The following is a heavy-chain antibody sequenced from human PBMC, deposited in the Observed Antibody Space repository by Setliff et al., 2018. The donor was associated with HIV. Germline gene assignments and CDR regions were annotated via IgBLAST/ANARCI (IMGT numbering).Heavy chain of an antibody. CDR3: ARGASGAPWDV. D-gene: IGHD1-26*01. CDR1: GSTLSEVA. V-gene: IGHV1-24*01. J-gene: IGHJ6*04. Sequence: VASVKVSCKVSGSTLSEVAMHWVRQAPGKGLEWMGGFDPEDGEKLYAQKFQGRVSMTEDTSTDTAYMELSSLTSEDTAVYYCARGASGAPWDVWGKGTTVTVSS. CDR2: FDPEDGEK.